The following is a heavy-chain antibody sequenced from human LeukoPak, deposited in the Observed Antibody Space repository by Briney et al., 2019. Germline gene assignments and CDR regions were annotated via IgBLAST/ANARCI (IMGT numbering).Heavy chain of an antibody. CDR2: INHSGST. D-gene: IGHD3-3*01. J-gene: IGHJ3*02. V-gene: IGHV4-34*01. Sequence: NPSETLSLTCAVYGGSFSGYYWSWMRQPPGKGLEWIGEINHSGSTNYNPSLKSRVTISVDTSKNQFSLKLSSVTAADTAGYYCASLSFWSGYHDAFDIWRQGTIVTVSS. CDR1: GGSFSGYY. CDR3: ASLSFWSGYHDAFDI.